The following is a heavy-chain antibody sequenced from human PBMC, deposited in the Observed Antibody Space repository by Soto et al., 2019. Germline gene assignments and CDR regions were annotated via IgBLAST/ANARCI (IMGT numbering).Heavy chain of an antibody. V-gene: IGHV3-9*01. CDR2: ISWNSGSI. CDR3: AKDSHRGDYYHYYYMDV. Sequence: EVQLVESGGGLVQPGRSLRLSCAASGFTFDDYAMHWVRQAPGKGLEWVSGISWNSGSIGYADSVKGRFTISRDNAKNSLYLQMNSLRAEDTALYYCAKDSHRGDYYHYYYMDVWGKGTTVTVSS. CDR1: GFTFDDYA. D-gene: IGHD4-17*01. J-gene: IGHJ6*03.